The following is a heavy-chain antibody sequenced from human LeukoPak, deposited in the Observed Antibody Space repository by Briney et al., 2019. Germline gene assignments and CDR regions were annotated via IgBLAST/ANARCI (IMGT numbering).Heavy chain of an antibody. D-gene: IGHD2-15*01. Sequence: GGSLRLSCAASGFTFSSYAMSWVRQAPGKGLEWVSAISGSGGSTYYADSVKGRFTISRDNSKNTLYLQMNSLRAEDTAVYYCARAGRKSRGIDIVRKKETGYYYYMDVWGKGTTVTVSS. J-gene: IGHJ6*03. CDR3: ARAGRKSRGIDIVRKKETGYYYYMDV. CDR1: GFTFSSYA. V-gene: IGHV3-23*01. CDR2: ISGSGGST.